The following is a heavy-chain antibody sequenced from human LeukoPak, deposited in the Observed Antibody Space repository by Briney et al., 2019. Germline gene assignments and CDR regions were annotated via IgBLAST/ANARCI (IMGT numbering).Heavy chain of an antibody. CDR2: INPSGGST. V-gene: IGHV1-46*01. Sequence: ASVKVSCKASGYTFTSYYMHWVRQAPGQGLEWMGIINPSGGSTSYAQKFQGRVTMTRDTSTSTAYMELSSLRSEDTAVYYCARGPYDYVWGSQIGNWGQGTLVTVSS. CDR1: GYTFTSYY. J-gene: IGHJ4*02. CDR3: ARGPYDYVWGSQIGN. D-gene: IGHD3-16*01.